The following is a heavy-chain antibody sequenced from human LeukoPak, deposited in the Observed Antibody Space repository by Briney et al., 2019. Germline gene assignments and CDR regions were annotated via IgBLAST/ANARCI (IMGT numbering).Heavy chain of an antibody. J-gene: IGHJ4*02. CDR3: ARHENIVVVVAATGFDY. V-gene: IGHV4-39*01. D-gene: IGHD2-15*01. CDR1: GGSITSYKYY. Sequence: PSETLSLTCSVSGGSITSYKYYWGWIRQPPGKGLEWIGSIYYSGNTYYNPSLKSRVTISVDTSKNHFSLEVSSVTAADTAVYYCARHENIVVVVAATGFDYWGQGTLVTVSS. CDR2: IYYSGNT.